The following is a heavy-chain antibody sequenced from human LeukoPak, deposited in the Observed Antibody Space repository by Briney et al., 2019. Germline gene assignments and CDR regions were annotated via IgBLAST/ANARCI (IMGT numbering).Heavy chain of an antibody. CDR2: TYTSGSI. CDR1: GGSISSYY. D-gene: IGHD3-22*01. Sequence: PSETLSLTCTVSGGSISSYYWSWIRQPAGKGLEWIGRTYTSGSINYNPSLKSRVTMSVDTSKNQFSLKLSSVTAADTAVYYCAGETYYYDSSSPGAFDIWGQGTMVTVSS. J-gene: IGHJ3*02. CDR3: AGETYYYDSSSPGAFDI. V-gene: IGHV4-4*07.